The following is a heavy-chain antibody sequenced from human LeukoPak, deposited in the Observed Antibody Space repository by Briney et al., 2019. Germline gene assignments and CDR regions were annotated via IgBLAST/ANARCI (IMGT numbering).Heavy chain of an antibody. J-gene: IGHJ4*02. Sequence: KPSETPSLTCAVSRYSISSGYHWAWIRQPPGKGLEWIGSIYRSGSAYYNPSLKSRVTISVDTSKNQFSLRVTSVTAADTAVYYCARVDYILDYWGQGTLVTVSS. D-gene: IGHD4-11*01. CDR2: IYRSGSA. V-gene: IGHV4-38-2*01. CDR3: ARVDYILDY. CDR1: RYSISSGYH.